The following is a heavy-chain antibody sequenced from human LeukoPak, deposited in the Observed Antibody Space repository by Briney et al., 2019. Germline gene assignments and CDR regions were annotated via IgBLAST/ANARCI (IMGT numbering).Heavy chain of an antibody. J-gene: IGHJ6*03. CDR3: ARLRDYYYMDV. V-gene: IGHV5-51*01. CDR2: IYPGDSAT. CDR1: GYSFTTYW. Sequence: GESLKISCNGSGYSFTTYWIAWVRQMPGKGLEWMEIIYPGDSATRYSPSFQGQVTISADKSISTASLQWSSLKTSDTAMYYCARLRDYYYMDVWGKGTTVTVSS.